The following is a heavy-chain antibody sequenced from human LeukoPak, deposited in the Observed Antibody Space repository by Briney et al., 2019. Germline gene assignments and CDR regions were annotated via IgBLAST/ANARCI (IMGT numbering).Heavy chain of an antibody. Sequence: SGGSLRLSCAASGFTFSDYYMSWIRQAPGKGLEWVSYISSSSSYTNYADSVKGRFTISRDNAKNSLYLQMNGLRAEDTAVYYCARSNYYDSSGYAPLFDYWGQGTLVTVSS. CDR1: GFTFSDYY. D-gene: IGHD3-22*01. CDR2: ISSSSSYT. CDR3: ARSNYYDSSGYAPLFDY. V-gene: IGHV3-11*06. J-gene: IGHJ4*02.